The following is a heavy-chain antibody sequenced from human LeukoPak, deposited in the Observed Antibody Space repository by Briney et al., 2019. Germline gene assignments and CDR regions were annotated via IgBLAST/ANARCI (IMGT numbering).Heavy chain of an antibody. CDR3: AKGYSLYYDILTGYYAPYYYYYGMDV. V-gene: IGHV3-23*01. J-gene: IGHJ6*02. Sequence: GGPLRLSCAASGFTFSSYAMSWVRQAPGKGLEWVSAISGSGGSTYYADSVKGRFTISRDNSKNTLYLQMNSLRAEDTAVYYCAKGYSLYYDILTGYYAPYYYYYGMDVWGQGTTVTVSS. CDR1: GFTFSSYA. D-gene: IGHD3-9*01. CDR2: ISGSGGST.